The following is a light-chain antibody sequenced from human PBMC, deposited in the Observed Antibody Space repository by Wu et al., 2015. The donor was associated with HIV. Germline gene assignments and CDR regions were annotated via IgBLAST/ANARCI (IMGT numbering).Light chain of an antibody. V-gene: IGKV1-5*03. J-gene: IGKJ1*01. CDR3: QQYNSYSST. Sequence: DIQMTQSPSTLSASVGDRVTITCRASQSISSWLAWYQQKPGKAPKLLLYKASSLESGVPSRFSGSGSGTEFTLTISSLQPDDFATYYCQQYNSYSSTFGQGTKVEIK. CDR1: QSISSW. CDR2: KAS.